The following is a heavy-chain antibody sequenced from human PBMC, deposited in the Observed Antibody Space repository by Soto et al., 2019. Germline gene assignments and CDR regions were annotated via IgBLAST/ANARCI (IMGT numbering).Heavy chain of an antibody. V-gene: IGHV3-23*01. CDR3: ALWDIVATIAVDY. J-gene: IGHJ4*02. D-gene: IGHD5-12*01. CDR2: ISGSGGST. Sequence: GGSLRLSCAASGFTFSSYAMSWVRQAPGKGLEWVSAISGSGGSTYYADSVKGRFTISRENSKNPLYLQMNSLRAEDTAVYYCALWDIVATIAVDYWGQGTLVTVSS. CDR1: GFTFSSYA.